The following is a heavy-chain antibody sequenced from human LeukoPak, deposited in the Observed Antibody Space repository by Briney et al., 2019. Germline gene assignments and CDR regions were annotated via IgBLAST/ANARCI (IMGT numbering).Heavy chain of an antibody. CDR1: GGSISSYY. CDR3: ARGGNDFWSGYYHYYYYMDV. D-gene: IGHD3-3*01. Sequence: PSETLSLTCTVSGGSISSYYWSWIRQPAGKGLEWIRRIYTSGSTNYNPSLKSRVTMSVDTSKNQFSLKLSSVTAADTAVYYCARGGNDFWSGYYHYYYYMDVWGKGTTVTVSS. V-gene: IGHV4-4*07. J-gene: IGHJ6*03. CDR2: IYTSGST.